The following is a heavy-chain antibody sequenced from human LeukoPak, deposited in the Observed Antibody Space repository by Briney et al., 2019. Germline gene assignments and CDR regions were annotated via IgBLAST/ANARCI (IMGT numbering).Heavy chain of an antibody. D-gene: IGHD6-6*01. CDR3: ARDSNTIAARSPWFDS. J-gene: IGHJ5*01. CDR2: INPDNGDT. V-gene: IGHV1-2*02. Sequence: ASVKVSCRASGYIFTAYYFHWLRQAPGQGLEWMGWINPDNGDTYYAQNFRGRVTMTRATSISTTYMELNRLRFDDTAVYYCARDSNTIAARSPWFDSWGQGTLVTVSS. CDR1: GYIFTAYY.